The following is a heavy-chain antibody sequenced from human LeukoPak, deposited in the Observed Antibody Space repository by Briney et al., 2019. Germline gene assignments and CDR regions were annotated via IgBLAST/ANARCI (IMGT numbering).Heavy chain of an antibody. CDR1: GYTFTNYG. V-gene: IGHV1-18*01. Sequence: GASVKISCKASGYTFTNYGISWLRQAPGQGLEWIGCVSTYNTNTNCAEKLQGRVTMTTDTSASTAYMELRSLRSDDTAVYYCARGREDCIRCYYYWGQGTLVTVSS. D-gene: IGHD2-2*01. J-gene: IGHJ4*02. CDR2: VSTYNTNT. CDR3: ARGREDCIRCYYY.